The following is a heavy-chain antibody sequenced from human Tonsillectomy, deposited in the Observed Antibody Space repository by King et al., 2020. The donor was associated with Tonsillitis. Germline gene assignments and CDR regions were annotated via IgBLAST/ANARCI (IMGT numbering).Heavy chain of an antibody. CDR2: IYYSGST. CDR3: AKMYSGAARYFDY. D-gene: IGHD1-26*01. J-gene: IGHJ4*02. V-gene: IGHV4-59*01. Sequence: VQLQESGPGLVKPSETLSLTCTVSGGAISSYYWSWIRQPPGKGLEWIGYIYYSGSTNSNPPLKSRVTISVDTPKNQFSLNLSSVTAADTAVYYCAKMYSGAARYFDYWGQGTLVTVSS. CDR1: GGAISSYY.